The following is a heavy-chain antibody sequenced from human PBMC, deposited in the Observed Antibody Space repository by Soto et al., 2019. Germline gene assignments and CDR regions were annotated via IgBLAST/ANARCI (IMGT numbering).Heavy chain of an antibody. CDR1: GFTFSSYS. Sequence: GGSLRLSCAASGFTFSSYSMNWVRQAPGKGLEWVSSISSSSSYIYYADSVKGRFTISRDNAKNSLYLQMNSLRAEDTAVHYCARTRGEKLRFLEWPPSRDRALDYWGQGTLVTVSS. V-gene: IGHV3-21*01. CDR2: ISSSSSYI. D-gene: IGHD3-3*01. CDR3: ARTRGEKLRFLEWPPSRDRALDY. J-gene: IGHJ4*02.